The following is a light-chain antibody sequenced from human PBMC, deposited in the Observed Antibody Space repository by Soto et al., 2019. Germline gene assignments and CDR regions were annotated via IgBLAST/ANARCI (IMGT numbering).Light chain of an antibody. CDR1: ESVRSSY. CDR3: QQYGSSPRT. J-gene: IGKJ1*01. CDR2: AAS. V-gene: IGKV3-20*01. Sequence: EIVLTHSPDTLSLSPGESATLSCRASESVRSSYLACYQQTPGQTPRLLIYAASSRATGIPDRFSGSGSGTDFSLTIRRLEAEDFAVYYCQQYGSSPRTFGQGTKVDIK.